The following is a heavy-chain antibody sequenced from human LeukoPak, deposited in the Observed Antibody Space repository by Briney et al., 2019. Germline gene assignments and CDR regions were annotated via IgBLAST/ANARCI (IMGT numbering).Heavy chain of an antibody. J-gene: IGHJ4*02. CDR2: IYTSGST. V-gene: IGHV4-4*07. CDR3: ARILYYDILTGYYTHEVDY. Sequence: SETLSLTCTVSGGSISSYYWSWIRQPAGKGLEWIGRIYTSGSTNYNPSLKSRVTISVDTSKNQFSLKLSSVTAADTAVYYCARILYYDILTGYYTHEVDYWGQGTLVTVSS. CDR1: GGSISSYY. D-gene: IGHD3-9*01.